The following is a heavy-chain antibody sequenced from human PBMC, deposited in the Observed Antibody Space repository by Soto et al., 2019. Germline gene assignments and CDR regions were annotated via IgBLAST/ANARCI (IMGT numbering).Heavy chain of an antibody. D-gene: IGHD3-9*01. CDR1: GFTLRSHR. Sequence: EVQLVESGGGLVQPGGSLRVSCAASGFTLRSHRIHWVRQAPGKGLEWVSRIDTDGGGTSYADCVKGRFTISTDNAKNTVYLRLNGQRDGGSSVYYWASMFDVGGQGTLVTVSS. CDR3: ASMFDV. V-gene: IGHV3-74*01. CDR2: IDTDGGGT. J-gene: IGHJ4*02.